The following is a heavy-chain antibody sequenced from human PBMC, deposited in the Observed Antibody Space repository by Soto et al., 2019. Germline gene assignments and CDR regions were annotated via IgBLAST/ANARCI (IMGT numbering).Heavy chain of an antibody. CDR3: ARDVHLWFGELSIPNYYYYGMDV. CDR1: VDSVSSNSAA. V-gene: IGHV6-1*01. CDR2: TYYRSKWYN. J-gene: IGHJ6*02. D-gene: IGHD3-10*01. Sequence: SQTLSLTCAISVDSVSSNSAAWNWIRQSPSRGLEWLGRTYYRSKWYNDYAVSVKSRITINPDTSKNQFSLQLNSVTPEDTAVYYCARDVHLWFGELSIPNYYYYGMDVWGQGTTVTVSS.